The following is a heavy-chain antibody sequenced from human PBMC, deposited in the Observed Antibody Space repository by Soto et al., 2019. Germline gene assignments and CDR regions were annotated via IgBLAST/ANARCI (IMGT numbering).Heavy chain of an antibody. D-gene: IGHD4-17*01. V-gene: IGHV4-59*08. CDR1: GGSISSYY. Sequence: SETLSLTCTVSGGSISSYYWSWFRQPPGKGLEWIGYIYYSGSTNYNPSLKSRVTISVDTSKNQFFLKLSSVTAADTAVYYCARRYGDCFDYWGQGTLVTVSS. CDR3: ARRYGDCFDY. J-gene: IGHJ4*02. CDR2: IYYSGST.